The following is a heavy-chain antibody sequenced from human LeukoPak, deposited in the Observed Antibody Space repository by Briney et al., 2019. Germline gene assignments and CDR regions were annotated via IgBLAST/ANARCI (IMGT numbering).Heavy chain of an antibody. D-gene: IGHD6-19*01. CDR1: GYTFTIYG. Sequence: GASVKVSCTASGYTFTIYGISWVRQAPGQGLEWMGWISAYNGNTNYAQKFQGRVTMTTDTSTSTAFMELRSLRSDDTAVYYCARGLVLYYYYYMDVWGKGTTVTVSS. J-gene: IGHJ6*03. CDR3: ARGLVLYYYYYMDV. CDR2: ISAYNGNT. V-gene: IGHV1-18*01.